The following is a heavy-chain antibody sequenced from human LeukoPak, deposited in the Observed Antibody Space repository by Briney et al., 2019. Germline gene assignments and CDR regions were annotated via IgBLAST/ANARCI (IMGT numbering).Heavy chain of an antibody. J-gene: IGHJ4*02. CDR3: ASQGAYGGPDSFDY. CDR2: IKQDGSEK. CDR1: GFTFSSYW. V-gene: IGHV3-7*01. Sequence: PGGSLRLSCAASGFTFSSYWMSWVRQAPGKGLEWVANIKQDGSEKYYVDSVKGRFTISRDNAKNSLYLQMNSLRAEDTAVYYCASQGAYGGPDSFDYWGQGTLVTVSS. D-gene: IGHD4-23*01.